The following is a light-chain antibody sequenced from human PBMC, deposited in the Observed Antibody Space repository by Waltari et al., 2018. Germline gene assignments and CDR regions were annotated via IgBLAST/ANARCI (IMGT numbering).Light chain of an antibody. CDR3: QQYYSLPLT. CDR2: WAS. V-gene: IGKV4-1*01. CDR1: QTVLSSSNNKNY. Sequence: DIVMTQSPDSLAVSLGERANINCQSSQTVLSSSNNKNYLTWYQQKPGQPPKLLVYWASTRESGVPDRFSGSGSGTDFTLTISSLQAEDVAVYFCQQYYSLPLTFGGGTKVEIK. J-gene: IGKJ4*01.